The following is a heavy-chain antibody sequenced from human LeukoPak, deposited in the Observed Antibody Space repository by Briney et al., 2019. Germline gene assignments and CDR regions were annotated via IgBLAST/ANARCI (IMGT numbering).Heavy chain of an antibody. D-gene: IGHD1-26*01. CDR1: GGSITSSNYY. CDR2: IYYSGST. CDR3: ARRPPVAWESGFDP. Sequence: SETLSLTCTVSGGSITSSNYYWGWIRQPPGKGLEWIGSIYYSGSTYYNPSLKSRVTISVDTSKNQFSLKLSSVTAADTAVYFCARRPPVAWESGFDPWGQGTLVTVSS. V-gene: IGHV4-39*01. J-gene: IGHJ5*02.